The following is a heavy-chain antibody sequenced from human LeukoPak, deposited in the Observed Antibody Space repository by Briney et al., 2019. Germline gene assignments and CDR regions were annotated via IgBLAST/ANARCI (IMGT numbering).Heavy chain of an antibody. J-gene: IGHJ4*02. V-gene: IGHV3-30*18. CDR3: AKGVTVTTSTSPFEY. Sequence: PGGSLRLSCAASGFTFSHYGMHWVRQAPGKGLEWVAVISYDGNIKYYADSVKGRFTLSRDNSGNTLYLQMTSLRDDDTAVYYCAKGVTVTTSTSPFEYWGQGTLVTVSS. CDR1: GFTFSHYG. CDR2: ISYDGNIK. D-gene: IGHD4-17*01.